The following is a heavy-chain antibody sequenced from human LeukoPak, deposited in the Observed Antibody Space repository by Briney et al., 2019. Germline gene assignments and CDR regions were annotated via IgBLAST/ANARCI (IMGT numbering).Heavy chain of an antibody. D-gene: IGHD2-2*01. CDR2: IIPILGIA. CDR3: VLDCSSTSCRNHYYYYGMDV. V-gene: IGHV1-69*02. Sequence: ASVKVSCKASGGTFSSYTISWVRQAPGQGLEWMGRIIPILGIANYAQKFQGRVTITADKSTSTAYMELSSLRSVDTAVYYCVLDCSSTSCRNHYYYYGMDVWGQGTTVTVSS. CDR1: GGTFSSYT. J-gene: IGHJ6*02.